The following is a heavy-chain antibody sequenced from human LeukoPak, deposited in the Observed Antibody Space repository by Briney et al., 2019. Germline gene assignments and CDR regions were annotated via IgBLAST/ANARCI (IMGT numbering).Heavy chain of an antibody. D-gene: IGHD3-10*01. CDR2: ISGSGGST. Sequence: GGSLRLSCAASGFTFSSYGMSWVRQAPGKGLEWVSAISGSGGSTYYAGSVKGRFTISRDNSKNTLYLQMNSLRAEDTAVYYCAKEGVGGFGELAGFDYWGQGTLVTVSS. CDR3: AKEGVGGFGELAGFDY. CDR1: GFTFSSYG. V-gene: IGHV3-23*01. J-gene: IGHJ4*02.